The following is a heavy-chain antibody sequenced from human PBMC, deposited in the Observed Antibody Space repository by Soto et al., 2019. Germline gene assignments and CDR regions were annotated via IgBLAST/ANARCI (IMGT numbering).Heavy chain of an antibody. CDR1: GGSISSYY. CDR3: ARDHLPEMEPFENWFDP. D-gene: IGHD1-1*01. J-gene: IGHJ5*02. V-gene: IGHV4-59*01. CDR2: IYYSGST. Sequence: ETLSLTCTVSGGSISSYYWSWIRQPPGKGLEWIGYIYYSGSTNYNPSLKSRVTISVDTSKNQFSLKLSSVTAADTVVYYCARDHLPEMEPFENWFDPWGQGTLVTVSS.